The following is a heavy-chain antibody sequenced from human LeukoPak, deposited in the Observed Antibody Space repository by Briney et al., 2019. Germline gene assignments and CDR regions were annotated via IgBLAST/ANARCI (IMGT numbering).Heavy chain of an antibody. CDR3: LRDYGGS. D-gene: IGHD4-23*01. CDR1: GFTFSDYW. V-gene: IGHV3-7*04. Sequence: PGGSLRLSCAASGFTFSDYWMSWVRQAPGKGLEWVANIKGDGSAKYYVASVEGRFTVSRDNADNSLHLQMYSLGAEDTAVYYCLRDYGGSWGPGTLVAVSS. J-gene: IGHJ4*02. CDR2: IKGDGSAK.